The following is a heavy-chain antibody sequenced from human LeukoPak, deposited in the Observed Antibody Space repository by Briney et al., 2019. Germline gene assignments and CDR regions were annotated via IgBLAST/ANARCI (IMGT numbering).Heavy chain of an antibody. J-gene: IGHJ3*02. V-gene: IGHV7-4-1*02. CDR1: GYTFTSYA. CDR3: AREGTYYDFWSGYPSGGLDAFDI. Sequence: ASVKVSCKASGYTFTSYAMNWVRQAPGQGLEWMGWINTNTGNPTYAQGFTGRFVFSLDTSVSTAYLQISSLKAEDTAVYYCAREGTYYDFWSGYPSGGLDAFDIWGQGTMVTVSS. D-gene: IGHD3-3*01. CDR2: INTNTGNP.